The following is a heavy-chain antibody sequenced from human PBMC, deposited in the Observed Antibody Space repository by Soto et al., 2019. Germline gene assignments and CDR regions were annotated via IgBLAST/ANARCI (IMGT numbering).Heavy chain of an antibody. D-gene: IGHD3-10*01. CDR1: GFTFSSYV. CDR2: ISGSGGST. V-gene: IGHV3-23*01. Sequence: EVQLLESGGGLVQPGGSLRLSCAASGFTFSSYVMSWVRQAPGKGLEWVSAISGSGGSTYHADSVKGRFTISRDNSKNTLDLQMNSLRAEDTALYDGAKDAGGDFDYWGQGTLVTVAS. J-gene: IGHJ4*02. CDR3: AKDAGGDFDY.